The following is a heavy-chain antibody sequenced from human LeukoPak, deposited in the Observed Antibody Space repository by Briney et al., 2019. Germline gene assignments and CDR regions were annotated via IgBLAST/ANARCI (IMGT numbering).Heavy chain of an antibody. D-gene: IGHD2-15*01. J-gene: IGHJ6*02. CDR3: ASGGYCSGGSCYPRYYGMDV. CDR1: GGSNNSYY. CDR2: THPSGNT. Sequence: SETLSLTCTVSGGSNNSYYWSWIRQPPGKGLEWIGYTHPSGNTNYSPSLKSRVTMSVDTSKNQFSLKLSSVTAADTAVYYCASGGYCSGGSCYPRYYGMDVWGQGTTVTVSS. V-gene: IGHV4-4*09.